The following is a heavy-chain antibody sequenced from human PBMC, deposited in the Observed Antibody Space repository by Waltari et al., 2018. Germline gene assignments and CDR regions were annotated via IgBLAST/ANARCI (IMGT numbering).Heavy chain of an antibody. CDR1: GYTFSTYH. V-gene: IGHV1-46*01. CDR3: ARERARGVILGYFQH. J-gene: IGHJ1*01. Sequence: QVQLVQSGAEVKKPGASVKISCKASGYTFSTYHIHWVRQASGQGPEWMGVINPSGGSTSYAQNFQGRVTVTRDTSTNTVYMELTSLRSEDTAVYYCARERARGVILGYFQHWGQGTLLTVSA. D-gene: IGHD3-10*01. CDR2: INPSGGST.